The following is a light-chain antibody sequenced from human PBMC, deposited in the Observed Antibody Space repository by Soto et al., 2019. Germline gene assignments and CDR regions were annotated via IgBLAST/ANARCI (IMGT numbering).Light chain of an antibody. V-gene: IGKV3-20*01. CDR2: GAS. CDR3: QQYGSAPYT. CDR1: QTITLNY. Sequence: ENVLTQSPGTLSLFPGEGATLSCRASQTITLNYLAWYQQKPGQAPRLLISGASSRATGIPDRFSGSGFGTDFTLTISRLEPKDFAVYYCQQYGSAPYTFGQGTKVESK. J-gene: IGKJ2*01.